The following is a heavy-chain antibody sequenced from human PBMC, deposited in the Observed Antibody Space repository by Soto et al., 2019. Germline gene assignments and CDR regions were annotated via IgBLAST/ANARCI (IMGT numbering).Heavy chain of an antibody. CDR1: GFTFSSYG. CDR2: ISYDGSNK. Sequence: GGSLRLSCAASGFTFSSYGMHWVRQAPGKGLEWVAVISYDGSNKYYADSVKGRFTISRDNSKNTRYLQMNSLRAEDTAVYYCAKPLVVAAPGGEYFQHWGQGTLVTVSS. J-gene: IGHJ1*01. CDR3: AKPLVVAAPGGEYFQH. V-gene: IGHV3-30*18. D-gene: IGHD2-15*01.